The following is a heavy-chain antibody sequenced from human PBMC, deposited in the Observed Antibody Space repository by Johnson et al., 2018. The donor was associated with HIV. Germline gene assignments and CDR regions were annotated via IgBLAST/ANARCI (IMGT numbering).Heavy chain of an antibody. CDR3: ARGETTVTLCAFDI. V-gene: IGHV3-64*01. CDR1: GFTFSSYA. D-gene: IGHD4-17*01. Sequence: EVQLVESGGGLVQPGGSLRLSCAASGFTFSSYAMHWVRQAPGKGLEYVSAISSNGGSTYYANSVKGRFTISRDNSKNTLYLQMGSLRAEDMAVYYCARGETTVTLCAFDIWCQGTMVTVSS. J-gene: IGHJ3*02. CDR2: ISSNGGST.